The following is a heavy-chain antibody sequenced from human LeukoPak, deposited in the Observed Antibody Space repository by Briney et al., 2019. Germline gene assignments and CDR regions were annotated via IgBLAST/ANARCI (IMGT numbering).Heavy chain of an antibody. CDR3: GARPGEVAVPFDY. D-gene: IGHD2-15*01. J-gene: IGHJ4*02. Sequence: PPGGSLRLSCAASGFTFSTFAMTWVRQAPGKGLEWVSLISGSGGITYYADSVNGRFTISRDNSKNTLYLQMHSVRAEDTAVYYCGARPGEVAVPFDYWGQGTLVTVSS. V-gene: IGHV3-23*01. CDR2: ISGSGGIT. CDR1: GFTFSTFA.